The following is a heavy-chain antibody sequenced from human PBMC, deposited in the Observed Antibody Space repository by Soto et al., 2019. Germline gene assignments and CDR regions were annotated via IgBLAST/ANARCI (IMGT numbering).Heavy chain of an antibody. D-gene: IGHD2-15*01. J-gene: IGHJ5*02. CDR2: ISGSGGST. Sequence: GGSLRLSCAASGFTFSSYAMSWVRQAPGKGLEWVSAISGSGGSTYYADSVKGRFTISRDNSKNTLYLQMNSLRAEDTAVYYCAKYCSGGSCYSRWFDPWGQGTLVTVSS. V-gene: IGHV3-23*01. CDR1: GFTFSSYA. CDR3: AKYCSGGSCYSRWFDP.